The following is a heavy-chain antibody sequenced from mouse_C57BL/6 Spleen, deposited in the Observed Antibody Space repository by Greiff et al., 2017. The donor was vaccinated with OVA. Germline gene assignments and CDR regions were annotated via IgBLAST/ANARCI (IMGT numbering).Heavy chain of an antibody. V-gene: IGHV1-50*01. CDR2: IDPSDSYT. CDR3: ARGGFITTVVAKMDY. D-gene: IGHD1-1*01. CDR1: GYTFTSYW. Sequence: QVQLQQSGAELVKPGASVKLSCKASGYTFTSYWMQWVKQRPGQGLEWIGEIDPSDSYTNYNQKFKGKATLTVDTSSSTAYMQLSSLTSEDSAVYYCARGGFITTVVAKMDYWGQGTSVTVSS. J-gene: IGHJ4*01.